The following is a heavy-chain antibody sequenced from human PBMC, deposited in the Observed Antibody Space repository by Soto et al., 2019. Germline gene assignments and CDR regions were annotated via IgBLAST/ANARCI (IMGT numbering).Heavy chain of an antibody. Sequence: SETLSLTCTVSGGSISSGDYSWSWIRQPPGKGLEWIGYIYYSGSTYYNPSLKSRVTISVYTSKNQFSLKLSSVTAADTAVYYCARSLRYFDWLLGYWGQGTLVTVSS. CDR3: ARSLRYFDWLLGY. V-gene: IGHV4-30-4*01. CDR1: GGSISSGDYS. CDR2: IYYSGST. D-gene: IGHD3-9*01. J-gene: IGHJ4*02.